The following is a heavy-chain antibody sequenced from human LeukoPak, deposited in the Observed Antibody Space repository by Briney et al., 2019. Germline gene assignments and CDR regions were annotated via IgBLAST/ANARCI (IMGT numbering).Heavy chain of an antibody. CDR1: GGSISSYY. D-gene: IGHD6-13*01. Sequence: ETLSLTCTVSGGSISSYYWSWIRQPPGKGLEWVSGINWNGGSTGYADSVKGRFTISRDNAKNSLYLQMNSLRAEDTALYYCARVEKSWYGNDAFDIWGQGTMVTVSS. CDR3: ARVEKSWYGNDAFDI. V-gene: IGHV3-20*04. J-gene: IGHJ3*02. CDR2: INWNGGST.